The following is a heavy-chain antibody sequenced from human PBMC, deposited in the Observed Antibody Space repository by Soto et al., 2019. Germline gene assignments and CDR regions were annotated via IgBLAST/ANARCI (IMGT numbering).Heavy chain of an antibody. D-gene: IGHD2-2*02. CDR2: IYYSGST. J-gene: IGHJ4*02. V-gene: IGHV4-31*03. CDR1: GGSISSGGYY. Sequence: SETLSLTCTVSGGSISSGGYYWSWIRQHPGKGLEWIGYIYYSGSTYYNPSLKSRVTISVDTSKNQFSLKLSSVTAADTAVYYCASYTVFYPHRPAYWGQGTLVTVSS. CDR3: ASYTVFYPHRPAY.